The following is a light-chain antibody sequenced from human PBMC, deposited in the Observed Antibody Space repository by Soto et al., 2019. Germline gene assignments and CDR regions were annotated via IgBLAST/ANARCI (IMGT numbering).Light chain of an antibody. CDR2: EVT. Sequence: QSALTQPASVSGSPGQSITISCTGTSSDVGGYNYVSWYQQHPGKAPKLMIYEVTNRPSGVSNRFSGSKSGNTASLTISGLQAEDEADYYCSSYTSSRIYVFGTVTKLTVL. V-gene: IGLV2-14*01. CDR1: SSDVGGYNY. CDR3: SSYTSSRIYV. J-gene: IGLJ1*01.